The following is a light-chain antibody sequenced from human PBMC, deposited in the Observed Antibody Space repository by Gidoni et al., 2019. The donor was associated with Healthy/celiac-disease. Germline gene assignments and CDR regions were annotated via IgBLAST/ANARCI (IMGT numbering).Light chain of an antibody. V-gene: IGKV1-39*01. J-gene: IGKJ2*01. CDR2: AAS. CDR3: QQSYSTPQT. CDR1: QSISSY. Sequence: DIQMTQSPSSLSASVGDRVTITCRASQSISSYLNWYQQKPGKAPKLLIYAASSLQSGGPSRFSGRGSGTEFTLTISSLQPEDFATDYCQQSYSTPQTFGQGTKLEIK.